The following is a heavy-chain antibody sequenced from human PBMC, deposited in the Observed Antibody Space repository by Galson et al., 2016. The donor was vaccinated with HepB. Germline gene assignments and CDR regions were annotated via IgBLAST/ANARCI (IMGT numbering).Heavy chain of an antibody. J-gene: IGHJ4*02. Sequence: SETLSLTCAVSGATISNDYWWSWVRQSPEEGFEWLGEIYQTGTANYNPSFTRRATISVDTSKNEISLRRDSVTAADTAVYYCARGTLGTTATMAFDYWGQGTPGSVSS. V-gene: IGHV4-4*02. CDR1: GATISNDYW. CDR3: ARGTLGTTATMAFDY. CDR2: IYQTGTA. D-gene: IGHD1-26*01.